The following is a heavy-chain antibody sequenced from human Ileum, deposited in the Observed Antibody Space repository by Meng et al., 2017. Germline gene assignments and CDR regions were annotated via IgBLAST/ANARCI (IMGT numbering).Heavy chain of an antibody. J-gene: IGHJ5*02. D-gene: IGHD2-2*01. CDR3: AGQPTSSGAGYSWFDP. CDR1: GGSATSSSYD. Sequence: QLQLQESGPGLVKPTETLSLTCIVPGGSATSSSYDWGWIRQPPGKGLEWIGGITYTGNSYTTPSLKTRLTTSLETSKNQFSLRLNSLTAADTAVYYCAGQPTSSGAGYSWFDPWGQGILVTVSS. V-gene: IGHV4-39*01. CDR2: ITYTGNS.